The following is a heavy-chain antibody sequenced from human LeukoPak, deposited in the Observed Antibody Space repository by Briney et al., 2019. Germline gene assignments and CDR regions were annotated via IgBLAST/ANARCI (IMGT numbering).Heavy chain of an antibody. Sequence: GGSLRLSCAASGFTFSNYGMHWVRQAPGKGLAGVAFIRNDGSNKYYADSVKGRFTISRDTSKNTLYLQMNSLRAEDTAVYYCAKVLLYYGDYDPFDYWGQGTLVTVSS. V-gene: IGHV3-30*02. D-gene: IGHD4-17*01. CDR1: GFTFSNYG. CDR3: AKVLLYYGDYDPFDY. CDR2: IRNDGSNK. J-gene: IGHJ4*02.